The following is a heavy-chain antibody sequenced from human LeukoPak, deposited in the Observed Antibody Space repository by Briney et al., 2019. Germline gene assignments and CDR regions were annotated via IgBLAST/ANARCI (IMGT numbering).Heavy chain of an antibody. D-gene: IGHD6-19*01. V-gene: IGHV4-34*01. CDR3: ASSSGWYGW. CDR1: GGSFSGYY. Sequence: SVTLSLTCAVYGGSFSGYYWSWIRQPPGKGLEWIGEINHSGSTNYNPSLKSRVTISVDTSKNQFSLKLSSVTAADTAVYYCASSSGWYGWWGQGTLATVSS. CDR2: INHSGST. J-gene: IGHJ4*02.